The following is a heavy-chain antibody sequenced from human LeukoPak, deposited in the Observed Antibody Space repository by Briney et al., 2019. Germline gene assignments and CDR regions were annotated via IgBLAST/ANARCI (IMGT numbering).Heavy chain of an antibody. D-gene: IGHD5-12*01. J-gene: IGHJ4*02. CDR3: ARDMGYSGYVALDY. V-gene: IGHV3-53*01. CDR1: GFTVSSNY. Sequence: GGSLRLSCAASGFTVSSNYMSWVRQAPGKGLEWVSVIYSGGSTYYADSVKGRFTISRDNAKNSLYLQMNSLRAEDTAVYYCARDMGYSGYVALDYWGQGTLVTVSS. CDR2: IYSGGST.